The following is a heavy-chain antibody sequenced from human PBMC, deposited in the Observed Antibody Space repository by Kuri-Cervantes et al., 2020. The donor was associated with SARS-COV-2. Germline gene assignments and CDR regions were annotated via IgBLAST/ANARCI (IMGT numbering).Heavy chain of an antibody. CDR2: IRSKSSNYAT. V-gene: IGHV3-73*01. Sequence: LSLTCAASGFTVSSNYMSWVRQASGKGLEWLGRIRSKSSNYATAYAASVKGRFTVSRDDSKNTAFLRMNSLKTEDTAVYYCTRSGGSWNDAFDIWGQGTMVTVSS. CDR3: TRSGGSWNDAFDI. J-gene: IGHJ3*02. D-gene: IGHD2-15*01. CDR1: GFTVSSNY.